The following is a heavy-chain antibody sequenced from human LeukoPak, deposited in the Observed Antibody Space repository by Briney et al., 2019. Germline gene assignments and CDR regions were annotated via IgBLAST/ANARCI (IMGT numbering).Heavy chain of an antibody. CDR3: ARDEIAAAGNREYFQH. Sequence: PGGSLRLSCAASGFTVSSNYMIWVRQAPGKGLEWVSVIYGGGSTYYADSVKGRFTISRDNSKNTLYLQMNSLRAEDTAVYYCARDEIAAAGNREYFQHWGQGTLVTVSS. CDR1: GFTVSSNY. CDR2: IYGGGST. V-gene: IGHV3-66*01. D-gene: IGHD6-13*01. J-gene: IGHJ1*01.